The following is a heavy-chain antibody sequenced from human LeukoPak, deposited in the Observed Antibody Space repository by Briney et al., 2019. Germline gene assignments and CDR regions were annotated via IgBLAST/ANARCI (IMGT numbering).Heavy chain of an antibody. J-gene: IGHJ4*02. D-gene: IGHD3-3*01. CDR3: ARTYYDFWSGYSDFDY. CDR1: GYTFTSYD. Sequence: ASVKVSCKASGYTFTSYDINWVRQATGQGLEWMGWMNPNSGNTGYAQKFQGRVTMTRNTSISTAYMELSSLRSEDTAVYYCARTYYDFWSGYSDFDYWGQGTLVTVST. V-gene: IGHV1-8*01. CDR2: MNPNSGNT.